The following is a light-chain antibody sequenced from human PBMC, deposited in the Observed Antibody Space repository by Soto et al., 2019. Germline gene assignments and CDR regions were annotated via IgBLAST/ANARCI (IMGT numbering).Light chain of an antibody. CDR2: GAS. CDR3: QHYNNWPRT. Sequence: EIVMTQSPATLSVSPGERATLSCRASQSVSSNLAWYQQKPGQAPRLLIYGASTRATGIPARLSGSGSGTEFTLTISSLQSEDFAVYYGQHYNNWPRTFGQGTKVEIK. J-gene: IGKJ1*01. V-gene: IGKV3-15*01. CDR1: QSVSSN.